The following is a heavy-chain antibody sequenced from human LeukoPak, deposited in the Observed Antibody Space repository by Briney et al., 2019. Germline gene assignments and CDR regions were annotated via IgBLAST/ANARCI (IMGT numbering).Heavy chain of an antibody. J-gene: IGHJ4*02. V-gene: IGHV4-34*01. D-gene: IGHD4-17*01. CDR2: VNHSGST. Sequence: SETLSLTCAVSGGSFSGFYWAWIRQSPAKGLEWIGEVNHSGSTNYNPSLKSRGTISVDTSNKQFSLRLTSVTAADTAVYYCARGGTTFDYWGQGTLVTVSS. CDR3: ARGGTTFDY. CDR1: GGSFSGFY.